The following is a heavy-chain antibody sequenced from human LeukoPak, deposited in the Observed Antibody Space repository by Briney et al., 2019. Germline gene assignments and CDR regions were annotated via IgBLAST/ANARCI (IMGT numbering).Heavy chain of an antibody. CDR3: ARAGSSAWTNFDY. CDR1: GFTFSSYG. Sequence: GRSLRLSCAASGFTFSSYGMHWVRQAPGKGLEWVAVIWYDGSNKYCADSVKGRFTISRDNSKNTLYLQMNSLRAEDTAVYYCARAGSSAWTNFDYWGQGTLVTVSS. J-gene: IGHJ4*02. D-gene: IGHD6-19*01. V-gene: IGHV3-33*01. CDR2: IWYDGSNK.